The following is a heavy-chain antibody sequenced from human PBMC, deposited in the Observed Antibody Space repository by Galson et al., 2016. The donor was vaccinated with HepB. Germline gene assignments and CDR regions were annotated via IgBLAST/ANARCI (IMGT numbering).Heavy chain of an antibody. Sequence: SLRLSCAASGFTFSSYGMHWVRQAPGKGLEWVAFIWYDGINKYYADSVKGRFTISRDNSRNTLHPQMNSLRAEDTALYYCARRHWEPFDAFDIWGQGTMVTVSS. CDR2: IWYDGINK. CDR1: GFTFSSYG. V-gene: IGHV3-33*01. D-gene: IGHD1-26*01. CDR3: ARRHWEPFDAFDI. J-gene: IGHJ3*02.